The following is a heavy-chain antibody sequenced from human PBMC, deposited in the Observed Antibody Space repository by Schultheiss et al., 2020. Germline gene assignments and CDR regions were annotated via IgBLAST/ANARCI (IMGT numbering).Heavy chain of an antibody. V-gene: IGHV3-15*07. CDR2: IKSKADGGTT. CDR3: TTFTDYGDYGMDV. D-gene: IGHD4-17*01. CDR1: GLTFSSAW. Sequence: GGSLRLSCAASGLTFSSAWMNWVRQAPGKGLEWVGRIKSKADGGTTDYAAPVKGRFTISRDDSKNTLYLQMNSLKTEDTAVYYCTTFTDYGDYGMDVWGQGTTVTVSS. J-gene: IGHJ6*02.